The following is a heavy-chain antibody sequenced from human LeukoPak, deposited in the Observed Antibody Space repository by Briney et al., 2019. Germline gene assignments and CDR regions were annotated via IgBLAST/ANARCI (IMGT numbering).Heavy chain of an antibody. J-gene: IGHJ4*02. V-gene: IGHV3-7*01. Sequence: GGSLRLSCAASGFTFSSYAMHWVRQAPGKGLEWVADIKQDGSEKYYVDSVKGRFTISRDNAKNSLYLQMNSLRAEDTAVYYCARAPTVLVGYCSSASCQADYWGQGTLVTVSS. CDR2: IKQDGSEK. CDR3: ARAPTVLVGYCSSASCQADY. CDR1: GFTFSSYA. D-gene: IGHD2-2*01.